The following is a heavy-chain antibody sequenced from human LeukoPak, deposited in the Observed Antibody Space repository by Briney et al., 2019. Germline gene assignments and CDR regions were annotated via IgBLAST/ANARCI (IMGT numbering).Heavy chain of an antibody. Sequence: PSQTLSLTCTVSGGSISSGGYYWSWIRQHPGKGLEWIGYIYYSGSTYYNPSLKSRVTISVDTSKNQFSLKLSSVTAADTAVYYCARDLSHSGRFDPWGHGTLVTVSS. V-gene: IGHV4-31*03. CDR3: ARDLSHSGRFDP. D-gene: IGHD6-13*01. CDR1: GGSISSGGYY. J-gene: IGHJ5*02. CDR2: IYYSGST.